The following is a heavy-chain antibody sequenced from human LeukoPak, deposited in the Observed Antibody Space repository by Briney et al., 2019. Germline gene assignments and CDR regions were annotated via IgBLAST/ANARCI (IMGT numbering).Heavy chain of an antibody. CDR3: ARDFIPPSQTRNPSGAWFDP. J-gene: IGHJ5*02. D-gene: IGHD7-27*01. CDR2: INPSGGST. Sequence: VASVTVSCTASGYTFTSYYMHWVRQAPGQGLEWMGIINPSGGSTSYAQKFQGRVTMTRDTSTSTDYMELSSPRSEDTVVYYCARDFIPPSQTRNPSGAWFDPWGQGTLVTVSS. V-gene: IGHV1-46*01. CDR1: GYTFTSYY.